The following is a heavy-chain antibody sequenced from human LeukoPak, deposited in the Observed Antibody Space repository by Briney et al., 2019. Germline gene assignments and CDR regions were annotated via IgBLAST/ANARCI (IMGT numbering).Heavy chain of an antibody. CDR1: GFTFSSYW. Sequence: PGGSLRLSCAASGFTFSSYWMSWVRQAPGKGLEWVANIKQDGSEKYYVDSVEGRFTISRDNAKNSLYLQMNSLRAEDTAVYYCASIPDIVVAEYYFDYWGQGTLVTVSS. V-gene: IGHV3-7*01. CDR2: IKQDGSEK. CDR3: ASIPDIVVAEYYFDY. D-gene: IGHD2-21*01. J-gene: IGHJ4*02.